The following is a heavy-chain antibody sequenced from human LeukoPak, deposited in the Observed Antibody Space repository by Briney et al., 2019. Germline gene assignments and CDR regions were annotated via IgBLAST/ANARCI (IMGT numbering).Heavy chain of an antibody. CDR3: ATSAIPDRPRASDI. J-gene: IGHJ3*02. CDR2: ISGTGGST. Sequence: GGSLRLSCAASGITCSNHAMIWVRQAPGKGLEWVSGISGTGGSTYDADSVKGRFTISRDNSKNTLYLQMNSLRAEDTAVYYCATSAIPDRPRASDIGGQGTMVTVSS. V-gene: IGHV3-23*01. D-gene: IGHD6-6*01. CDR1: GITCSNHA.